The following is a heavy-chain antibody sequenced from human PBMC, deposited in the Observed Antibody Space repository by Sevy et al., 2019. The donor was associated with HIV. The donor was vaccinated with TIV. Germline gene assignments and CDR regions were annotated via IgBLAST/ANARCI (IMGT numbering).Heavy chain of an antibody. D-gene: IGHD6-13*01. Sequence: GESLKISCAASGFTFSDHYMEWVRQAPGKGLEWVGRIRNKADSYTTEYAASVKGRFTISREESKNLLYLLMNSLKTEDTAVYYCAAHAGIAAAGRVFDYWGQGTLVTVSS. CDR1: GFTFSDHY. J-gene: IGHJ4*02. V-gene: IGHV3-72*01. CDR2: IRNKADSYTT. CDR3: AAHAGIAAAGRVFDY.